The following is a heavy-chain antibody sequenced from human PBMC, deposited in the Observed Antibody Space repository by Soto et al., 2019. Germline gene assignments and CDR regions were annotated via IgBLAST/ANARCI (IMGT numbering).Heavy chain of an antibody. CDR1: GFTFSSYA. CDR2: ISGSGGST. V-gene: IGHV3-23*01. J-gene: IGHJ4*02. Sequence: EVQLLESGGGLVQPGGSLRLSCAASGFTFSSYAMSWLRQAPGKGLEWVSAISGSGGSTYYADSVKGRFTISRDNSKNTLYLQMNSLTAGDTAVYFCVKSGPYYCDSWGQGTLVTFSS. CDR3: VKSGPYYCDS.